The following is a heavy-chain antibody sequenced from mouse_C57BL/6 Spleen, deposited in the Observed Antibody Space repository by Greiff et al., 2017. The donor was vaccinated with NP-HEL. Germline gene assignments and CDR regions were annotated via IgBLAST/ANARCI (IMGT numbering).Heavy chain of an antibody. CDR2: IYWVDDK. D-gene: IGHD2-4*01. Sequence: QVQLKVCGPGILQSSQTLSLTCSFSGFSLSTSGMGVSWIRQPSGKGLEWLAHIYWVDDKRYNPSLKSRLTISKDTSRNQVFLKITSVDTADTATYYCARRDDYDGWYFDVWGTGTTVTVSS. J-gene: IGHJ1*03. V-gene: IGHV8-12*01. CDR1: GFSLSTSGMG. CDR3: ARRDDYDGWYFDV.